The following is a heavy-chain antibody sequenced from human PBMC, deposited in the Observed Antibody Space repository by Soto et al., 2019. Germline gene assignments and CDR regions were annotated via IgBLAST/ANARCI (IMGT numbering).Heavy chain of an antibody. Sequence: QVQLMQSGAELKKPGASVNVSCKASGYTFTSYYIHWVRQAPGQGLEWMGMSNPLDGTTDYAQKFQGRLTGTRDTTLRKVYMELSSLTSEDTAVYYCRTTEYVRSPEDFWGPGTLGTVSS. J-gene: IGHJ4*02. CDR1: GYTFTSYY. CDR3: RTTEYVRSPEDF. V-gene: IGHV1-46*01. D-gene: IGHD4-17*01. CDR2: SNPLDGTT.